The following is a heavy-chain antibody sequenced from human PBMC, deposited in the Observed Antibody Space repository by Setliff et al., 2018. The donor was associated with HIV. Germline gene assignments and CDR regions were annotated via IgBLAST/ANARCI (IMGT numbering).Heavy chain of an antibody. CDR3: ARDREYMDV. CDR2: ISAYNGNT. CDR1: GYTFTGYY. J-gene: IGHJ6*03. V-gene: IGHV1-18*04. Sequence: GASVKVSCKASGYTFTGYYMHWVRQAPGQGLEWMGWISAYNGNTKSAQNLQGRVTMTTDTSTSTAHMELRSLRSDDTAVYYCARDREYMDVWGKGTTVTVSS.